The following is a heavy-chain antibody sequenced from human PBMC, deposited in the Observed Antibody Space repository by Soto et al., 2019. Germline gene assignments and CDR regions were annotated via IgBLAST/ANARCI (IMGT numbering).Heavy chain of an antibody. CDR1: GGTFSSYA. CDR2: IIPIFGTA. J-gene: IGHJ3*02. CDR3: ARGGYSSSPRAFDI. Sequence: AVKVSCKASGGTFSSYAISWVRQAPGQGLEWMGGIIPIFGTANYAQKFQGRVTITADESTSTAYMELSSLRSEDTAVYYCARGGYSSSPRAFDIWGQGTMVTVSS. D-gene: IGHD6-13*01. V-gene: IGHV1-69*13.